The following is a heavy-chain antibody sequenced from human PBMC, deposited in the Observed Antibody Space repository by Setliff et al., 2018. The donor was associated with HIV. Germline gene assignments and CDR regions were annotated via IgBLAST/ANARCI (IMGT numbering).Heavy chain of an antibody. V-gene: IGHV3-23*01. Sequence: GGSLRLSCAASELTLSNYAMTWVRQAPGKGLEWVSSISVSGGSTYYADSVKGRFTISRDNSKNTLSLQMNSLRAEDTAVYYCARDDSNGNTDAFDIWGQGTTVTVSS. J-gene: IGHJ3*02. CDR2: ISVSGGST. D-gene: IGHD5-18*01. CDR3: ARDDSNGNTDAFDI. CDR1: ELTLSNYA.